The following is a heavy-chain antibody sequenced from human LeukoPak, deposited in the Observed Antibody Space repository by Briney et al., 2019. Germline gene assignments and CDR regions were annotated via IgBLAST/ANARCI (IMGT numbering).Heavy chain of an antibody. Sequence: SETLSLTCTVSGGSISSNYYWGWIRQPPGKGLEWIVSFFYSGSTYYNPSLKSRVTISVDTSKNQFSLKLSSVTAADTAVYYCARHPRSWPYYFDYWGQGTLVTVSS. CDR3: ARHPRSWPYYFDY. CDR2: FFYSGST. CDR1: GGSISSNYY. D-gene: IGHD1-26*01. J-gene: IGHJ4*02. V-gene: IGHV4-39*01.